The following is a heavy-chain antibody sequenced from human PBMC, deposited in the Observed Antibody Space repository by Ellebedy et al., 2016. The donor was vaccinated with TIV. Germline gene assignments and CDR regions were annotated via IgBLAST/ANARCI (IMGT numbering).Heavy chain of an antibody. V-gene: IGHV3-30*07. J-gene: IGHJ4*02. CDR1: GFSFSNYP. CDR3: VRAPRGQYYFDY. D-gene: IGHD5-12*01. CDR2: MSYDGNNK. Sequence: GESLKISCAASGFSFSNYPMHWVRQSPGKGLEWVAMMSYDGNNKYYADSVKGRFTISRDNSKSTVYLEMNSLRAEDTAVYYCVRAPRGQYYFDYWGQGTLVTVSS.